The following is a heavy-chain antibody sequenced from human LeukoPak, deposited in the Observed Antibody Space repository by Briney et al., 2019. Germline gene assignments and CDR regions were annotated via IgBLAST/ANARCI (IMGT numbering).Heavy chain of an antibody. CDR2: INPKSSGT. CDR3: ASGSSFDSSGRGFDY. D-gene: IGHD3-22*01. CDR1: GYTFSGYY. V-gene: IGHV1-2*02. J-gene: IGHJ4*02. Sequence: ASVTVSCTASGYTFSGYYMHWVRQAPGQGLEWMGWINPKSSGTNYAQKFQGRVTMTRDTSISTAYMELSRLRFDDTAVYYCASGSSFDSSGRGFDYWGQGTLVTVSS.